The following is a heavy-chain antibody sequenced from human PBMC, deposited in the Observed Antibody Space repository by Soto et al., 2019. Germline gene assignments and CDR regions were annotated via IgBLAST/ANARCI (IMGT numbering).Heavy chain of an antibody. Sequence: PGGSLRLSCAVSGFTFHSTAMHWVRQAPGKGLEWVAAIWGDGTTEKYADSVKGRFTISRDNSKNMLYLQMNSLRAEDTAVYYCARSGDCSAANCYLRGPFDYWGQGTLVTVSS. J-gene: IGHJ4*02. CDR3: ARSGDCSAANCYLRGPFDY. D-gene: IGHD2-15*01. CDR2: IWGDGTTE. CDR1: GFTFHSTA. V-gene: IGHV3-33*01.